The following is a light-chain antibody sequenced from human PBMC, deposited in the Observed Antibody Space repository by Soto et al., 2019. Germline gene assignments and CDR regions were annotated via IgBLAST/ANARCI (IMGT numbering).Light chain of an antibody. CDR2: AAS. J-gene: IGKJ3*01. Sequence: AIQMTQSPSSLSASVGDRVTITCRASQGIRNDLDWFQQKPGKAPKLLIYAASNLQSGVTARFSGSGSGTDFTLTISSLQPEDFATYYCLQKYFYPFTVGPGTKVDIK. CDR1: QGIRND. CDR3: LQKYFYPFT. V-gene: IGKV1-6*01.